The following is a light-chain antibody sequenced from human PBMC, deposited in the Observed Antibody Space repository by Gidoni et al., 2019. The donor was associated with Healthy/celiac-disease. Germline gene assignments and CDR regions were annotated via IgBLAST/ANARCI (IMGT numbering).Light chain of an antibody. CDR3: QQRSNWPLT. CDR1: QSVSSY. Sequence: DIVLTQSPATLSLSPGERATLSCTASQSVSSYLAWYQQKPGQAPRLLIYDASNRATGIPARVSGSGSGTDFTLTSSSLEPEDFAVYYCQQRSNWPLTFGGXTKVEIK. J-gene: IGKJ4*01. V-gene: IGKV3-11*01. CDR2: DAS.